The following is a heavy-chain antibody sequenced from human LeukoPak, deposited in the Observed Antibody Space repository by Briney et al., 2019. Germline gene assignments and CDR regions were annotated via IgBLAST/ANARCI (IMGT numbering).Heavy chain of an antibody. CDR2: ISSSSSYI. CDR3: ARDAPGYCSGGSCYAPIDY. Sequence: GGSLRPSCAASGFTFSTYSMNWLRQAPGKGLEWVSSISSSSSYIYYPDSVKGRFTISRDNAKNSLYLQMNSLRAEDTAVYYCARDAPGYCSGGSCYAPIDYWGQGTLVTVSS. J-gene: IGHJ4*02. D-gene: IGHD2-15*01. V-gene: IGHV3-21*01. CDR1: GFTFSTYS.